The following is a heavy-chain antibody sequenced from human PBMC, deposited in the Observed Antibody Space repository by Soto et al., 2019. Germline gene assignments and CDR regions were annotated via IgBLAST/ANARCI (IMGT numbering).Heavy chain of an antibody. D-gene: IGHD3-10*01. J-gene: IGHJ5*02. Sequence: WASVKVSCKASGGTFSSYAISWVRQAPGQGLEWMGGIIPIFGTANYAQKFQGRVTITADESTSTAYMELSSLRSEDTTVYYCAAPYYYGSGSYYNEGDPWGQGTLVTVSS. CDR3: AAPYYYGSGSYYNEGDP. CDR1: GGTFSSYA. CDR2: IIPIFGTA. V-gene: IGHV1-69*13.